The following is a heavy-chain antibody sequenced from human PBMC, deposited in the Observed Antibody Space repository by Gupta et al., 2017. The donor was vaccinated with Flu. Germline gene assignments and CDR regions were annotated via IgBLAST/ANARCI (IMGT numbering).Heavy chain of an antibody. V-gene: IGHV1-2*06. CDR2: INPHSGST. CDR1: GYSFRDYY. Sequence: VQLVQSGAEVKKPGASVKVSCKASGYSFRDYYIHWVRQAPGQGLEWMGRINPHSGSTNYQQKFQGRVTITEDSSLSTAYMELSRLTSDDTAVYYCAREKFCHTTTCYRYFDPWGQGTLVTVSS. D-gene: IGHD2-2*02. J-gene: IGHJ5*02. CDR3: AREKFCHTTTCYRYFDP.